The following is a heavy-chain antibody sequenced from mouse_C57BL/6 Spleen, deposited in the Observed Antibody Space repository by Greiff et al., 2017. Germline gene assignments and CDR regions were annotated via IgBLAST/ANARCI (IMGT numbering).Heavy chain of an antibody. V-gene: IGHV1-22*01. J-gene: IGHJ4*01. CDR2: INPNNGGT. Sequence: EVQLQESGPELVKPGASVKMSCKASGYTFTDYNMHWVKQSHGKSLEWIGYINPNNGGTSYNQKFKGKATLTVNKSSSTAYMELRSLTSEDSAVDYCAREGYYGSSDAMDYWGQGTSVTVSS. D-gene: IGHD1-1*01. CDR3: AREGYYGSSDAMDY. CDR1: GYTFTDYN.